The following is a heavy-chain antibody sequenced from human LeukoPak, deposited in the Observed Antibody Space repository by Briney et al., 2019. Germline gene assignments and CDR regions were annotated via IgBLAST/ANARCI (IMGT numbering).Heavy chain of an antibody. J-gene: IGHJ5*02. Sequence: GGSLRLSCAASGFTFSSYAMHWVRRAPGKGLEWVAVISYDGSNKYYADSVKGRFTISRDNSKNTLYLQMNSLRAEDTAVYYCARALQYYDILTGYHWGQGTLVTVSS. CDR2: ISYDGSNK. D-gene: IGHD3-9*01. CDR1: GFTFSSYA. CDR3: ARALQYYDILTGYH. V-gene: IGHV3-30*04.